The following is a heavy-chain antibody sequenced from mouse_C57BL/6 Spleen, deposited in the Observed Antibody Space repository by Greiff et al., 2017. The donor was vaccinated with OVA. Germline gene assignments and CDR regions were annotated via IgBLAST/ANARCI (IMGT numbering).Heavy chain of an antibody. CDR3: AREDDYVAMDY. CDR1: GYSITSGYY. J-gene: IGHJ4*01. Sequence: EVQLQESGPGLVKPSQSLSLTCSVTGYSITSGYYWNWIRQFPGNKLEWMGYISYDGSNNYNPSLKNRISITRDTSKNQFFLKLNSVTTEDTATYYCAREDDYVAMDYWGQGTSVTVSS. CDR2: ISYDGSN. V-gene: IGHV3-6*01.